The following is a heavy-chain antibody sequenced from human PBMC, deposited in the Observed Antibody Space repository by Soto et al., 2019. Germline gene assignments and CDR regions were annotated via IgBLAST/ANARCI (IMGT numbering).Heavy chain of an antibody. Sequence: QVHLVQSGAEVKKPGASVKVSCKGSGYTFTSYGITWVRQAPGQGLEWMGWISAHNGNTDYAQKRQGRVTATRDTSTSTAYMELRSLRSADTVVYYCARGRSGDYWGQGAVVTVSS. V-gene: IGHV1-18*01. CDR2: ISAHNGNT. J-gene: IGHJ4*02. CDR3: ARGRSGDY. CDR1: GYTFTSYG.